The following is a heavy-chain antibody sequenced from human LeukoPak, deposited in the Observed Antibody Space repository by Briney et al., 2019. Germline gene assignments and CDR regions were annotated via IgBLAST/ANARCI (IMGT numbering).Heavy chain of an antibody. D-gene: IGHD1-26*01. V-gene: IGHV1-69*13. Sequence: SVKVSCKASGGTFSSCAISWVRQAPGQGLEWMGGIIPIFGTANYAQKFQGRVTITADESTSTAYMELSSLRSEDTAVYYCARGQVGAMAAFDIWGQGTMVTVSS. CDR3: ARGQVGAMAAFDI. CDR2: IIPIFGTA. CDR1: GGTFSSCA. J-gene: IGHJ3*02.